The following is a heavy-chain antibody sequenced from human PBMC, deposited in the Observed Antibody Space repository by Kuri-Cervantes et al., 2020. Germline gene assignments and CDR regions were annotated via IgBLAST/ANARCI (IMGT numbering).Heavy chain of an antibody. CDR1: GFTFTSSA. CDR2: IVVGSGNT. D-gene: IGHD5-18*01. CDR3: ARVGWAEAAMVRYYYYYMDV. J-gene: IGHJ6*03. V-gene: IGHV1-58*01. Sequence: SVKVSCKASGFTFTSSAVQWVRQARGQRLEWIGWIVVGSGNTNYAQKFQERVTITRDMSTSTAYMELRSLRSDDTAVYYCARVGWAEAAMVRYYYYYMDVWGKGTTVTVSS.